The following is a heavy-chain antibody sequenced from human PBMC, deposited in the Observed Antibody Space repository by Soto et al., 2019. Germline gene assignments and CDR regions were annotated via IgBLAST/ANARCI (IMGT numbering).Heavy chain of an antibody. CDR1: GYTFTSYD. Sequence: QVQLVQSGAEVKKPGASVKVSCKASGYTFTSYDINWVRQATGQGLEWMGWMNPNSGNTGYALKFQGRVTMTRNTSISTAYMELSSLRSEDTAVYYCARGGVPAAMYYYYYYMDVWGKGTTVTVSS. CDR2: MNPNSGNT. J-gene: IGHJ6*03. V-gene: IGHV1-8*01. CDR3: ARGGVPAAMYYYYYYMDV. D-gene: IGHD2-2*01.